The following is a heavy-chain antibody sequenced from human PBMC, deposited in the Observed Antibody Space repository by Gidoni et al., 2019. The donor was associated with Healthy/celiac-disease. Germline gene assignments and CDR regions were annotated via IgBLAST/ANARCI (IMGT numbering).Heavy chain of an antibody. D-gene: IGHD6-19*01. J-gene: IGHJ4*02. Sequence: VQLVQSGAAVKTPGSSVKVSCKASRGTFSSYAIRWVRQAPGQGLEWRGGSIPIFGTANYAQKFQGRVTITADESTSTAYMELSSLRSEDTAVYYCAREAVAEGLDYWGQGTLVTVSS. CDR2: SIPIFGTA. V-gene: IGHV1-69*01. CDR3: AREAVAEGLDY. CDR1: RGTFSSYA.